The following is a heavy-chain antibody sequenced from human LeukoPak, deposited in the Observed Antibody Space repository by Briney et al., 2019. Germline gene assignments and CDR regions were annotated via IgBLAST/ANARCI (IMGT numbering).Heavy chain of an antibody. V-gene: IGHV4-61*08. J-gene: IGHJ4*02. CDR3: ARITGTFGVVIFQYYFDY. D-gene: IGHD3-3*02. CDR1: GGSISSGGYY. Sequence: TSETLSLTCTVSGGSISSGGYYWSWIRQPPGKGLEWIGYIYYSGSTNYNPSLKSRVTISVDTSKNQFSLKLSSVTAADTAVYYCARITGTFGVVIFQYYFDYWGQGTLVTVSS. CDR2: IYYSGST.